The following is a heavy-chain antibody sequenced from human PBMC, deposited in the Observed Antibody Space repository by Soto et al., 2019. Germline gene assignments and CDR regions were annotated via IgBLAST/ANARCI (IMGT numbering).Heavy chain of an antibody. D-gene: IGHD2-15*01. CDR2: INPNSGGT. V-gene: IGHV1-2*04. CDR1: GYTFTGYY. J-gene: IGHJ6*02. CDR3: ARTIGYCSGGSCDSQYYYYGMDV. Sequence: ASVKVSCKASGYTFTGYYMHWVRQAPVQGLEWMGWINPNSGGTNYAQKFQGWVTMTRDTSISTAYMELSRLRSDDTAVYYCARTIGYCSGGSCDSQYYYYGMDVWGQGTTVTVSS.